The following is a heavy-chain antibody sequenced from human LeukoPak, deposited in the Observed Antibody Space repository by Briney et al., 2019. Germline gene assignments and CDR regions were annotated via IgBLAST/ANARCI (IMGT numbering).Heavy chain of an antibody. J-gene: IGHJ4*02. D-gene: IGHD3-22*01. CDR1: GGTFSSYA. V-gene: IGHV1-69*05. CDR3: ARGRLVPGTTMIVDVGFDY. CDR2: IIPIFGTA. Sequence: ASVKVSCTASGGTFSSYAISWVRQAPGQGLEWMGGIIPIFGTANYAQKFQGRATITTDESTSTAYMELSSLRSEDTAVYYCARGRLVPGTTMIVDVGFDYWGQGTLVTVSS.